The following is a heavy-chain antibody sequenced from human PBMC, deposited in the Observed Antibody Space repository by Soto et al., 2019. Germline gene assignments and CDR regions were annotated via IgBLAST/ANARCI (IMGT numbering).Heavy chain of an antibody. CDR2: ISGSGGST. D-gene: IGHD2-2*01. CDR3: AQDRMGVVPAAMHDY. J-gene: IGHJ4*02. Sequence: GSLRLSCAASGFTFSSYAMSWVRQAPGKGLEWVSSISGSGGSTYYADSVKGRFTISSDNSKNTLYLQLNSLTAEDTAVSYCAQDRMGVVPAAMHDYWGLCALVTVSS. V-gene: IGHV3-23*01. CDR1: GFTFSSYA.